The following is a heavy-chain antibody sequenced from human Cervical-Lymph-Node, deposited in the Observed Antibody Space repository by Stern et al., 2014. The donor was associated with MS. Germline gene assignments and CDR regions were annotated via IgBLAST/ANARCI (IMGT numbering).Heavy chain of an antibody. CDR1: GYTLSEIS. CDR3: ATPRGRVTYYYGMDV. V-gene: IGHV1-24*01. Sequence: VQLVESGAEVKKPGASVKVSCKVSGYTLSEISMHWVRQAPGKGLECVGGFEREHGETRYAQKFQCRVSMAEDRSTYTAYMELSSLRSEDTAVYYCATPRGRVTYYYGMDVWGQGTTVTVSS. D-gene: IGHD2-21*02. CDR2: FEREHGET. J-gene: IGHJ6*02.